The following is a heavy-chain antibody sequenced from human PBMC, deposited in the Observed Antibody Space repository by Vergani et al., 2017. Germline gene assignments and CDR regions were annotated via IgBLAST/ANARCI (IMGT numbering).Heavy chain of an antibody. CDR1: GGSFSGYY. CDR3: ARTGRYYYDSSGFRLGGYNWFDP. Sequence: QVQLQQWGAGLLKPSETLSLTCAVYGGSFSGYYWSWIRQPPGKGLEWIGEINHSGSTNYNPSLKSRVTISVDTSKNQFSLKLSSVTAADTAVYYCARTGRYYYDSSGFRLGGYNWFDPWGQGTLVTVSS. CDR2: INHSGST. V-gene: IGHV4-34*01. J-gene: IGHJ5*02. D-gene: IGHD3-22*01.